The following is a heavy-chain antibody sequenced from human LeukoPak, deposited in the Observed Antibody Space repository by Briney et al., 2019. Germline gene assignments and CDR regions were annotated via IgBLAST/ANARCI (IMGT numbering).Heavy chain of an antibody. J-gene: IGHJ4*02. CDR3: ASDSSGWQTGRIGSFDY. CDR1: GDSISSTSYY. V-gene: IGHV4-61*01. Sequence: SETLSLTCSVSGDSISSTSYYWSWIRQPPGTGLEWLGYIYYSGSTNYNPSLKSRVTISVDTSKNQFSLKLSSVTAADTAVYYCASDSSGWQTGRIGSFDYWGQGTLVTVSS. CDR2: IYYSGST. D-gene: IGHD6-25*01.